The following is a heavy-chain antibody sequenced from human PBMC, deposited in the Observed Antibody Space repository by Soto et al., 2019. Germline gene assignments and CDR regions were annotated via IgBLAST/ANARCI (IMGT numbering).Heavy chain of an antibody. V-gene: IGHV3-30-3*01. CDR1: GFTFSSYA. Sequence: QVQLVESGGGVVQPGWSLRLSCAASGFTFSSYALHWVRQAPGKGLDWVAVLSSDVNYKYYADSVKGRFTISRDNSKNTLYLQMNSLRAEDSAVYYWARQKRRGVWLFDFWGQGTLVTVSS. D-gene: IGHD5-12*01. CDR3: ARQKRRGVWLFDF. CDR2: LSSDVNYK. J-gene: IGHJ4*02.